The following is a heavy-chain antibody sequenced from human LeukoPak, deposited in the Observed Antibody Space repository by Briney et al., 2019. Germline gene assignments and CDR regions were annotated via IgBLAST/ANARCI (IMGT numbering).Heavy chain of an antibody. CDR1: HYSISSGYY. D-gene: IGHD6-19*01. Sequence: SETLSLTCAVSHYSISSGYYWGWIRQPPGKGLEWIGSISHSGSTYYNPSLKSRVTISVDTSKNQFSLKLSSVTAADTALYYCARVYGSGPYYYMDVWGKGTTVTVSS. CDR2: ISHSGST. V-gene: IGHV4-38-2*01. J-gene: IGHJ6*03. CDR3: ARVYGSGPYYYMDV.